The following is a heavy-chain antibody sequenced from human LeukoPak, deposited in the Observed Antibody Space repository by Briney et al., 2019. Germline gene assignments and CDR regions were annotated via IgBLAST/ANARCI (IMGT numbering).Heavy chain of an antibody. Sequence: GGSLRLSCAASGFTFSSYSMNWVRQAPGKGLEWVSSISSSSSYIYYADSVKGRFTISRDNAKNSLYLRMNSLRAEDTAVYYCARTITMIVVDVVFDYWGQGTLVTVSS. CDR2: ISSSSSYI. J-gene: IGHJ4*02. V-gene: IGHV3-21*01. CDR1: GFTFSSYS. CDR3: ARTITMIVVDVVFDY. D-gene: IGHD3-22*01.